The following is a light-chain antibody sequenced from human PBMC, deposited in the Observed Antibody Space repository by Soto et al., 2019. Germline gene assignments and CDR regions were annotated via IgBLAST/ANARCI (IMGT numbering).Light chain of an antibody. V-gene: IGKV3-15*01. J-gene: IGKJ5*01. Sequence: EIVMTQSASTLSVSAGERATLSWGASQSVSSNLAWYQQKPGQAPRLLIYGASTRATGIPARLSGSGSGTEFTLNISSLQSEDFAVYYCQQYNNWPPLITFGQGTRLEIK. CDR3: QQYNNWPPLIT. CDR2: GAS. CDR1: QSVSSN.